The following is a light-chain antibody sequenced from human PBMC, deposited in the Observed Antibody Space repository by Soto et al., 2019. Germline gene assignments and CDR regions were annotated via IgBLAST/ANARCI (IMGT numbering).Light chain of an antibody. Sequence: QSVLTQPPSVSGAPGQWVTISCTGSSSNIGAGYNVHWYQHLPGTAPKLLIFGTTNRPSGVPDRFSGSKSGSSAFLAITGLRAEDEADYYCQSSDTSLSGSEIFGGGTKLTVL. CDR3: QSSDTSLSGSEI. CDR1: SSNIGAGYN. CDR2: GTT. V-gene: IGLV1-40*01. J-gene: IGLJ2*01.